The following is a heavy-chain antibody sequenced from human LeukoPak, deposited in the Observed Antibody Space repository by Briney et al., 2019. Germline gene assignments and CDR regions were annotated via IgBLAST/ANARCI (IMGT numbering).Heavy chain of an antibody. V-gene: IGHV3-7*01. CDR3: ARERFFDY. J-gene: IGHJ4*02. D-gene: IGHD4-17*01. CDR2: IKEDGSEK. Sequence: PGGSLRLSCSASGFTFSNYKMNWVRQAPGKGLEWVANIKEDGSEKHYVDSVKGRFTISRDNAKNSLYLQMDSLRVEDTAVYYCARERFFDYWGQGTLVTVSS. CDR1: GFTFSNYK.